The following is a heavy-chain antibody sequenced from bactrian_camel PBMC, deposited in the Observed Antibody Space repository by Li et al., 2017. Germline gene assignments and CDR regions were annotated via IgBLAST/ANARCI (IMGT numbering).Heavy chain of an antibody. Sequence: HVQLVESGGGSVQAGGSLRLSCVAFGATYSSSVCMGWFRQAPGKEREGVAAIDSDGTTSYADSVKGRFTISKDNAKNTLYLQMNSLTPEDTAMYYCAADTFGAEVMVAGRCGYNYWGQGTQVTVS. CDR1: GATYSSSV. V-gene: IGHV3S53*01. J-gene: IGHJ4*01. D-gene: IGHD6*01. CDR3: AADTFGAEVMVAGRCGYNY. CDR2: IDSDGTT.